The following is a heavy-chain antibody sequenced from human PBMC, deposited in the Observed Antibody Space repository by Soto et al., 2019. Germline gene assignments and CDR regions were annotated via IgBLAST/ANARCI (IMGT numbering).Heavy chain of an antibody. Sequence: SETLSLTCTVSGGSISSYYWSWIRQPPGKGLEWIGYIYYSGSTNYNPSLKSRVTISVDTSKNQFSLKLSSVTAADTAVYYCARDNRTARNYYYYYYMDVWGKGTTVTVSS. D-gene: IGHD1-1*01. CDR2: IYYSGST. J-gene: IGHJ6*03. CDR3: ARDNRTARNYYYYYYMDV. CDR1: GGSISSYY. V-gene: IGHV4-59*01.